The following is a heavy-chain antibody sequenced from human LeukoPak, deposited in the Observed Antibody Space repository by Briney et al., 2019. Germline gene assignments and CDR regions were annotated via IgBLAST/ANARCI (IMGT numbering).Heavy chain of an antibody. D-gene: IGHD5-12*01. V-gene: IGHV4-39*01. J-gene: IGHJ4*02. CDR2: IYFGGNT. CDR3: ARRTIVATIDY. CDR1: GASISNNRYY. Sequence: SETLSLTCTASGASISNNRYYWAWIRQPPGGALEWIGSIYFGGNTFYNPSLKSRVTISIDTSKNQFSLRLSSVTAVDTAIYYCARRTIVATIDYWGQGMLVTVSS.